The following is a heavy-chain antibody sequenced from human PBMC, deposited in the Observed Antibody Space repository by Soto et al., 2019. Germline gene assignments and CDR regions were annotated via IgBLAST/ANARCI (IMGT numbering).Heavy chain of an antibody. Sequence: QVQLVESGGGVVRPGRSLRLSCAATGFSFSTHGMHWVRQAPGKGLEWVAVIVNDGSEQQYADSVKGRFTISRDNARNILYLQMNNLRAEDTALYYCARDDLYGDNGLDLWGQGTLVTVSS. J-gene: IGHJ5*02. CDR1: GFSFSTHG. V-gene: IGHV3-33*01. D-gene: IGHD4-17*01. CDR2: IVNDGSEQ. CDR3: ARDDLYGDNGLDL.